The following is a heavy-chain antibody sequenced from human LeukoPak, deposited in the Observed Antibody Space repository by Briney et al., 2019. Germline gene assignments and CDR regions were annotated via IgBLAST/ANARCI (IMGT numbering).Heavy chain of an antibody. CDR1: GGTFSSYA. V-gene: IGHV1-2*02. D-gene: IGHD5-18*01. J-gene: IGHJ4*02. CDR2: INPNSGAT. Sequence: ASVKVSCKASGGTFSSYAISWVRQAPGQGLEWMGWINPNSGATNYAQKFQGRGTMTRDTSISTAYTELSRLTSDDTAVYYCARGYYYFDFWGQGTLVTVSS. CDR3: ARGYYYFDF.